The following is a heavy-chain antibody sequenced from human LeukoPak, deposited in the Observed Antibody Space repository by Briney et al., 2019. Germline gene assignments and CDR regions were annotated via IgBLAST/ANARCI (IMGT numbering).Heavy chain of an antibody. V-gene: IGHV1-2*06. Sequence: ASVKVSCKASGYTFTGYYMHWVRQAPGQGLEWMGRINPNSGGTNYAQKFQGRVTMTRDTSISTAYMELSRLRSDDTAVYYCARASSCWYGGVDFWGQGTLVTVSS. J-gene: IGHJ4*02. CDR1: GYTFTGYY. CDR3: ARASSCWYGGVDF. CDR2: INPNSGGT. D-gene: IGHD6-19*01.